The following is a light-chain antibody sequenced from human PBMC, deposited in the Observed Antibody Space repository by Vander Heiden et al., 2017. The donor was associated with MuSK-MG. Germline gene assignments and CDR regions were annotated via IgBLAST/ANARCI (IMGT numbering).Light chain of an antibody. CDR3: QQYDNLPIT. CDR2: DAS. V-gene: IGKV1-33*01. CDR1: QDISHY. J-gene: IGKJ5*01. Sequence: IQMTQSPSSLSASVGDRVTIACQASQDISHYLNWYQQKPGKAPKLLIYDASNLETGVPSRFSGSGSGTDFTFTISSLHPEDITTYYCQQYDNLPITFGQGTRLEIK.